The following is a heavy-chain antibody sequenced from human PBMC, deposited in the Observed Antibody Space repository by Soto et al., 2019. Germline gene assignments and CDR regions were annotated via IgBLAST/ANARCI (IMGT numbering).Heavy chain of an antibody. J-gene: IGHJ2*01. CDR3: ARDQGLAAYYDFWGVYSPAGWYFDL. CDR2: IWYDGSNK. V-gene: IGHV3-33*01. CDR1: GFTFSSYG. D-gene: IGHD3-3*01. Sequence: QVQLVESGGGVVQPGRSLRLSCAASGFTFSSYGMHWVRQAPGKGLEWVAVIWYDGSNKYYADSVKGRFTISRDNSKNTLFLQMNGLRAEDRVVYYCARDQGLAAYYDFWGVYSPAGWYFDLWGRGTLVTVSS.